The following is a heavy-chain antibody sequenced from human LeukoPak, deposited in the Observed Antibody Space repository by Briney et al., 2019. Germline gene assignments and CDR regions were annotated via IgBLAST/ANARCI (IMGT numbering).Heavy chain of an antibody. Sequence: GGSVRLSCAASGLTFSSYAMNWVRQAPGKGLEWVAVIWHDGSNKYYADSVKGRFTISRDKSKNTLYLQKNSQRAEDTAVYYCARCGPVGYCSGASALWAFDIWGQGTMVTVSS. CDR3: ARCGPVGYCSGASALWAFDI. D-gene: IGHD2-15*01. J-gene: IGHJ3*02. CDR2: IWHDGSNK. V-gene: IGHV3-33*08. CDR1: GLTFSSYA.